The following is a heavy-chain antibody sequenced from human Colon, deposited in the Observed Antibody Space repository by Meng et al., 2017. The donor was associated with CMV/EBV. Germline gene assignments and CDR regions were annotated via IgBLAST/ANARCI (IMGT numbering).Heavy chain of an antibody. Sequence: ASVKVSCKASGYTFTGYYIHWVRQAPGQGLEWMGWINPNTGGTSYAQNFQGRVTVTRDTSISTAYMELSGLRSDDTAVYYCAICPGNLGFSISWSLPAIDYWGQGALVTVSS. CDR2: INPNTGGT. CDR3: AICPGNLGFSISWSLPAIDY. CDR1: GYTFTGYY. D-gene: IGHD6-13*01. V-gene: IGHV1-2*02. J-gene: IGHJ4*02.